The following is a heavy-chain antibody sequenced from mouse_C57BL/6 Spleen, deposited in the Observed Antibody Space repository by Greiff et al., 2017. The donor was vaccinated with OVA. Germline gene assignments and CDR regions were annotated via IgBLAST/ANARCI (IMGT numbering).Heavy chain of an antibody. D-gene: IGHD4-1*01. CDR1: GYSITSGYY. V-gene: IGHV3-6*01. J-gene: IGHJ3*01. CDR2: ISYDGSN. CDR3: AREGTGLAWFAY. Sequence: EVQLQESGPGLVKPSQSLSLTCSVTGYSITSGYYWNWIRQFPGNKLEWMGYISYDGSNNYNPSLKNRISITRDTSKNQFFLKLNSVTTEDTATYYCAREGTGLAWFAYWGQGTLVTVSA.